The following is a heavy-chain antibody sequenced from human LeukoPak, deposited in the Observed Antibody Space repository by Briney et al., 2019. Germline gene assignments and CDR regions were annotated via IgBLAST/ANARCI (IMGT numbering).Heavy chain of an antibody. D-gene: IGHD4-17*01. J-gene: IGHJ5*02. CDR3: AKCPYGDYFDWFDP. CDR2: ISGSGGST. Sequence: PGASLSLSCAASGFTFSSYAMSWVRQAPGKGLEWVSAISGSGGSTYYADSVKGRFTISRDNSKNTLYLQMNSLRAEDTAVYYCAKCPYGDYFDWFDPWGQGTLVTVSS. V-gene: IGHV3-23*01. CDR1: GFTFSSYA.